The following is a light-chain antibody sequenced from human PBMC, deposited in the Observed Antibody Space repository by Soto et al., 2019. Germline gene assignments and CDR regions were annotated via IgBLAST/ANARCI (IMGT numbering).Light chain of an antibody. J-gene: IGKJ1*01. CDR1: QSVSSN. CDR3: TQYNNWWT. CDR2: GES. V-gene: IGKV3D-15*01. Sequence: EIVSTQSPRTLSCSPGERATRACTSSQSVSSNLAWYQQKPGQDPSLLIYGESTRATGIQARFSGSGSGTEFTLTISSLQSEDFAVYYCTQYNNWWTLGHGTQLDNK.